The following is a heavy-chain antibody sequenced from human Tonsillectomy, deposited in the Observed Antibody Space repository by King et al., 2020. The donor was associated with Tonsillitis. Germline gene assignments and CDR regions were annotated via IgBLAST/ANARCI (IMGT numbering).Heavy chain of an antibody. CDR3: AKWGAVRGYYDY. CDR1: GFTFSNYA. D-gene: IGHD3-22*01. J-gene: IGHJ4*02. V-gene: IGHV3-23*04. CDR2: ISGSGDST. Sequence: VQLVESGGGLVQSGGSLRLSCATSGFTFSNYAMSWVRQAPGKGLEWVSAISGSGDSTYYADSVKGRFIISRDNSKNTLYLQMNSLRAEDTAVHYCAKWGAVRGYYDYWGQGTLVTVSS.